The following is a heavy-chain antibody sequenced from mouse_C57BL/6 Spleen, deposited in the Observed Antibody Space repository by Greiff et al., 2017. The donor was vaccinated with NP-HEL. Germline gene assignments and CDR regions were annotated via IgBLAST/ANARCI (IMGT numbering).Heavy chain of an antibody. CDR2: INPGSGGT. CDR3: ARSKSKISIDY. V-gene: IGHV1-54*01. CDR1: GYAFTNYL. Sequence: VQLQQSGAELVRPGTSVKVSCKASGYAFTNYLIEWVKQRPGQGLEWIGVINPGSGGTNYNEKFKGKATLTADKSSSTAYMQLSSLTSEDSAVYFCARSKSKISIDYWGQGTSVTVSS. D-gene: IGHD2-5*01. J-gene: IGHJ4*01.